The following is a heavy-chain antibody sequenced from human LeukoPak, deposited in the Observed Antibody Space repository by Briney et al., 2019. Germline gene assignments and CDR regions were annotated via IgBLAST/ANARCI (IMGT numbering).Heavy chain of an antibody. J-gene: IGHJ3*02. Sequence: PSETLSLTCTVSGGSISSSSYYWGWIRQPPGKRLEWIGYIYYSGSTSYNPSLKSRVTISVDTSKNQISLKLSSVTAADTAVYYCARDLGVMVRAFDIWGQGTMVTVSS. D-gene: IGHD5-18*01. CDR1: GGSISSSSYY. CDR3: ARDLGVMVRAFDI. CDR2: IYYSGST. V-gene: IGHV4-61*01.